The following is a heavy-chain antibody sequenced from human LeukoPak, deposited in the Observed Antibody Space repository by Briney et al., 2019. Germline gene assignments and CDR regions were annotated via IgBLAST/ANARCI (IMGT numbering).Heavy chain of an antibody. CDR2: IKSKTDGGTT. CDR3: TTLYYDSSGYCDY. V-gene: IGHV3-15*07. Sequence: GGSLRLSCAASGFTFSNAWMNWVRQAPGKGLEWVGRIKSKTDGGTTDYAAPVKGRFTISRDDSKNTLYLQMNSLKTEDTAVYYCTTLYYDSSGYCDYWGQGTLVTVSS. D-gene: IGHD3-22*01. J-gene: IGHJ4*02. CDR1: GFTFSNAW.